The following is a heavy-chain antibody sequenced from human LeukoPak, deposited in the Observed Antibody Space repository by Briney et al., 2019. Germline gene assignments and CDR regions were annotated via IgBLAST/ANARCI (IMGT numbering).Heavy chain of an antibody. D-gene: IGHD3-22*01. Sequence: GGSLRLSCAASGFTFDDYAMHWVRQAPGKGLEWVSGISWDSGSIAYADSVKGRFTISRDNAKSSLYLQMNSLRAEDTALYYCAKDMDYYDSSGYLVGAFDIWGQGTTVTVSS. CDR1: GFTFDDYA. J-gene: IGHJ3*02. CDR2: ISWDSGSI. V-gene: IGHV3-9*01. CDR3: AKDMDYYDSSGYLVGAFDI.